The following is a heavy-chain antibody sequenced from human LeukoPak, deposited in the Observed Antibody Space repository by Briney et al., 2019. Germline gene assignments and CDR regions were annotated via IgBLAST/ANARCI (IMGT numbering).Heavy chain of an antibody. CDR2: IRSKAYGGTT. D-gene: IGHD1-26*01. J-gene: IGHJ4*02. CDR3: TRGIRGSYLIDY. V-gene: IGHV3-49*03. CDR1: GFTFSSYA. Sequence: PGRSLRLSCAASGFTFSSYAMSWFRQAPGKGLEWVGFIRSKAYGGTTECAASVKGRFTISRDDSKSIAYLQMNSLKTEDTAVYYCTRGIRGSYLIDYWGQGTLVTVSS.